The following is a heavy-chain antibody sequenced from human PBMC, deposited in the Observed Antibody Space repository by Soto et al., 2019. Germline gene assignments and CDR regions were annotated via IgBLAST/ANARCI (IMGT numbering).Heavy chain of an antibody. Sequence: QVYLVESGGGVVQPGRSLRLSCAASDFTFRSYGMHWVRQAPGKGLEWVAVIFFDGSQKYYADSVKGRFTISRDNSNNTLYLQMNSLRVEDTAIYYCVRDLDHHSGYFQFWGGFHPWGQGTQVTVSA. J-gene: IGHJ5*02. CDR3: VRDLDHHSGYFQFWGGFHP. V-gene: IGHV3-33*08. D-gene: IGHD3-3*01. CDR1: DFTFRSYG. CDR2: IFFDGSQK.